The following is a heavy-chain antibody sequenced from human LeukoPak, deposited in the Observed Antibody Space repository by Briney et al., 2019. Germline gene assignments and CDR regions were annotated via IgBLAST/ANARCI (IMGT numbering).Heavy chain of an antibody. Sequence: GESLQISCKGSGYSFTSYWIGWVRQMPGKGLEWMGIIYPGDSDTRYSPSFQGQVTISADKSISTAYLQWSSLKASDTAMYYCARHGVLGYSYGYDYYYGMDVWGQGTTVTVSS. CDR3: ARHGVLGYSYGYDYYYGMDV. CDR2: IYPGDSDT. J-gene: IGHJ6*02. D-gene: IGHD5-18*01. CDR1: GYSFTSYW. V-gene: IGHV5-51*01.